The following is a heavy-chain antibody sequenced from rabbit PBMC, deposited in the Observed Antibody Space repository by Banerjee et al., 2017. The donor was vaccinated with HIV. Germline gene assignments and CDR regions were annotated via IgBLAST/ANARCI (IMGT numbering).Heavy chain of an antibody. CDR2: INTSSGNT. Sequence: QSLEESGGDLVKPGASLTLTCKASGFSFSSSFYMCWVRQAPGKGLEWIACINTSSGNTVYASWAKGRFTISKPSSTTVTLQMTSLTVADTATYFCARGTSSSASYSGSLNWWGPGTLVTVS. CDR3: ARGTSSSASYSGSLNW. J-gene: IGHJ4*01. CDR1: GFSFSSSFY. D-gene: IGHD1-1*01. V-gene: IGHV1S40*01.